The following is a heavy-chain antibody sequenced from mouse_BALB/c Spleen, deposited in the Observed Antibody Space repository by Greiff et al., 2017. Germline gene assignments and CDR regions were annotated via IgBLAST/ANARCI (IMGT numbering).Heavy chain of an antibody. V-gene: IGHV3-8*02. CDR2: ISYSGST. Sequence: EVKLVESGPSLVKPSQTLSLTCSVTGDSITSGYWNWIRKFPGNKLEYMGYISYSGSTYYNPSLKSRISITRDTSKNQYYLQLNSVTTEDTATYYCASHYGYDGAWFAYWGQGTLVTVSA. CDR3: ASHYGYDGAWFAY. D-gene: IGHD2-2*01. CDR1: GDSITSGY. J-gene: IGHJ3*01.